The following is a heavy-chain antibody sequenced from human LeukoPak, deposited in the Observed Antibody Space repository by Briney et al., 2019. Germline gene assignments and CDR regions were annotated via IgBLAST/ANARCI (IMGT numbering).Heavy chain of an antibody. CDR2: ISGSGGST. CDR1: GFTFSSYA. CDR3: ARDPSSTETFDY. J-gene: IGHJ4*02. Sequence: GGSLRLSCAASGFTFSSYAMSWVRQAPGKGLEWVSAISGSGGSTYYADSVKGRFTISRDNSKNTLYLQMNSLRAEDTAVYYCARDPSSTETFDYWGQGTLVTVSS. V-gene: IGHV3-23*01. D-gene: IGHD1-14*01.